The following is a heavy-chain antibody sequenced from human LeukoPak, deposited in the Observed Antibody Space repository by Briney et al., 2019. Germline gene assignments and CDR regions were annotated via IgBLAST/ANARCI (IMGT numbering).Heavy chain of an antibody. CDR1: GFTVRSNY. V-gene: IGHV4-38-2*01. CDR3: ARGFRGDNFDY. J-gene: IGHJ4*02. Sequence: GSLRLSCAASGFTVRSNYMSWIRQPPGKGLEWIGNMYHSGSTNYNPSRKSRVTISVDTSKNQFSLKLSSVTAADTAVYFCARGFRGDNFDYWGQGTLVTVSS. CDR2: MYHSGST. D-gene: IGHD7-27*01.